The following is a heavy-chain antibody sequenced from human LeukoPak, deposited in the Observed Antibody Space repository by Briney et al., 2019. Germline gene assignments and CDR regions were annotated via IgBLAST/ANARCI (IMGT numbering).Heavy chain of an antibody. V-gene: IGHV3-74*01. CDR2: INTDGSTT. CDR1: GFTFSNYW. D-gene: IGHD2-8*02. J-gene: IGHJ4*02. Sequence: PGGSLRLSCAASGFTFSNYWMHWVRQAPGKGLVWVTRINTDGSTTSYADSVEGRFTISRDNAKNTLYLQMNSLRAEDTAVYYCARVSTGNYYFDSWGQGTLVTVSS. CDR3: ARVSTGNYYFDS.